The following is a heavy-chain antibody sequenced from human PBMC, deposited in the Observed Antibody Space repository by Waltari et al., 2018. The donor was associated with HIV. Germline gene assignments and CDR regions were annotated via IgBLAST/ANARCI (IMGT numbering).Heavy chain of an antibody. Sequence: EVQLVESGGGLVKPGGSLRRSCAASGFTFSSYRRNWVRQAPGKGREWVSSISSSSSYIYYADSVKGRFTISRDNAKNSLYLQMNSLRAEDTAVYYCARDGAAAGTVGWFDPWGQGTLVTVSS. J-gene: IGHJ5*02. V-gene: IGHV3-21*01. CDR1: GFTFSSYR. CDR3: ARDGAAAGTVGWFDP. CDR2: ISSSSSYI. D-gene: IGHD6-13*01.